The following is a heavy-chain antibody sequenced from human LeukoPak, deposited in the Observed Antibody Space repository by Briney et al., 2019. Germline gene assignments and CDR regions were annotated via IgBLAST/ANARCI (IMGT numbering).Heavy chain of an antibody. CDR3: ARESYWGSSAKGFDY. D-gene: IGHD7-27*01. Sequence: GGSLRLSCAVSGFTFTSYSMNWSRQAPGKGLEWVSYISSSSNIYYADSVKGRFTISRDNAKNSMYLQMNSLRDEDTAVYYCARESYWGSSAKGFDYWGQGTLVTVSS. CDR2: ISSSSNI. J-gene: IGHJ4*02. CDR1: GFTFTSYS. V-gene: IGHV3-48*02.